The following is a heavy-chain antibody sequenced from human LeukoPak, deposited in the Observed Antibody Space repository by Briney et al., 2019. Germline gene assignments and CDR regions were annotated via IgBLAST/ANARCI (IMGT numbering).Heavy chain of an antibody. Sequence: GGSLRLSCAASGFTFSSYAMSWVRQAPGKGLEWVSAISGSGGSTYYANSVKGRFTISRGNSKNTLYLQMNSLRAEDTTVYYCAKDLGYDSSGYYSVGFDYWGQGTLVTVSS. V-gene: IGHV3-23*01. CDR1: GFTFSSYA. CDR2: ISGSGGST. CDR3: AKDLGYDSSGYYSVGFDY. D-gene: IGHD3-22*01. J-gene: IGHJ4*02.